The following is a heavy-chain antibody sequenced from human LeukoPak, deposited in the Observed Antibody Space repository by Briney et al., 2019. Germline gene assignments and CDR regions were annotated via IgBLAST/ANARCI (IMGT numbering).Heavy chain of an antibody. CDR1: GFTVSSNY. J-gene: IGHJ5*02. Sequence: GGSLRLSCAASGFTVSSNYMSWVRQAPGKGLQWVALIYSGGSTYYADSVKGRLTISRDNSKNTLYLQMNSLRAEDTAVYYCARETYRYNWFDPWGQGTLVTVSS. D-gene: IGHD3-16*01. CDR2: IYSGGST. V-gene: IGHV3-66*02. CDR3: ARETYRYNWFDP.